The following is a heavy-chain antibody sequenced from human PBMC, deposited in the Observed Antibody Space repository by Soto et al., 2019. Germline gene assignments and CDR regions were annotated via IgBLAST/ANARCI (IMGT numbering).Heavy chain of an antibody. V-gene: IGHV4-4*02. CDR1: GGSISSSNW. J-gene: IGHJ4*02. D-gene: IGHD3-10*01. CDR2: IYHSGST. Sequence: SETLSLTCAVSGGSISSSNWWSWVRQPPGKGLEWIGEIYHSGSTNYNPSLKSRVTISVDKSKNQFSLKLSSVTAADTAVYYCARDLMVRGVHPAFDYWGQGTLVTVSS. CDR3: ARDLMVRGVHPAFDY.